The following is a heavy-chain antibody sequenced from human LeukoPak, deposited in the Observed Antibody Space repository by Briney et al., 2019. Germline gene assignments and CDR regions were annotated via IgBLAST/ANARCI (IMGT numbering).Heavy chain of an antibody. Sequence: GESLKISCKGSGYIFTSYWIGWVRQMPGKGLEWMGIIYPGDSDTRYSPSFQGQVTISADRSISTAYLQWSSLKASDTAMYYCAKAVPELPGAFDIWGQGTMVTVSS. CDR2: IYPGDSDT. D-gene: IGHD1-26*01. V-gene: IGHV5-51*01. J-gene: IGHJ3*02. CDR1: GYIFTSYW. CDR3: AKAVPELPGAFDI.